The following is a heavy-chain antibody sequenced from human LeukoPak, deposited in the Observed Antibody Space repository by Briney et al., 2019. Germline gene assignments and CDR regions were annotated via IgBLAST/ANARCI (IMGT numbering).Heavy chain of an antibody. V-gene: IGHV3-23*01. D-gene: IGHD3-3*01. Sequence: SGGSLRLSCAASGLTFSSYAMSWVRQAPGKGLEWVSAISGSGGSTYYADSVKGRFTISRDNSKNTLYLQMNSLRAEDTAVYYCAKKWIFGVVIKGLIDYWGQGTLVTVSS. CDR2: ISGSGGST. CDR1: GLTFSSYA. J-gene: IGHJ4*02. CDR3: AKKWIFGVVIKGLIDY.